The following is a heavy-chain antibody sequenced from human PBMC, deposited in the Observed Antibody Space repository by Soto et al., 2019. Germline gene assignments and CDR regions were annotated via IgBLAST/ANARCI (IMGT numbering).Heavy chain of an antibody. CDR1: GYTFTNYG. V-gene: IGHV1-18*04. CDR2: ISGYNGNT. Sequence: VQLVESGAEVKKPGASVKVSCKASGYTFTNYGISWVRQAPGQGLEWMGWISGYNGNTKYAQKFQGRVTMTTDTPTNTAYMGLRSLRSDDTAVYYCARDREYYYDSSGNYYYHYGMDVWGQGTTVTVS. CDR3: ARDREYYYDSSGNYYYHYGMDV. J-gene: IGHJ6*02. D-gene: IGHD3-22*01.